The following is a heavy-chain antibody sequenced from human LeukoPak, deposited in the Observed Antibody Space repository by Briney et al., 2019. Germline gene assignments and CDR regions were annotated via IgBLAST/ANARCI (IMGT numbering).Heavy chain of an antibody. CDR2: IWYDGSDK. CDR3: ARAGDAFDI. V-gene: IGHV3-33*08. Sequence: GSLRLSCAASGFTFSSYGMHWVRQAPGKGLEWVAVIWYDGSDKYYTDSVKGRFTISRDNSKNTLYLQMNSLRAEDTAIYYCARAGDAFDIWGQGTMVTVSS. CDR1: GFTFSSYG. J-gene: IGHJ3*02.